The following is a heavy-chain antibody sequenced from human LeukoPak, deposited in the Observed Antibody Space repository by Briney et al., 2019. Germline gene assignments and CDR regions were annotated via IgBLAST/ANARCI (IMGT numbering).Heavy chain of an antibody. CDR1: GYTFTGYY. CDR3: ARVQGGVVAATYDAFDI. J-gene: IGHJ3*02. D-gene: IGHD2-15*01. CDR2: INPNSGGT. Sequence: ASVKVSCKASGYTFTGYYMHWVRQAPGQGLEWMGWINPNSGGTNYAQKFQGRVTMTRDMSTSTVYMELSSLRSEDTAVYYCARVQGGVVAATYDAFDIWGQGTMVTVSS. V-gene: IGHV1-2*02.